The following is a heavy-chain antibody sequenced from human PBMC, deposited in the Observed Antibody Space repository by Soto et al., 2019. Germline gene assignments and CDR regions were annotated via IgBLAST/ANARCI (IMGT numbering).Heavy chain of an antibody. D-gene: IGHD3-10*01. Sequence: SGPTLVHPTQTLTLTCRFSGFSLTTGVGVGWIRQPPGKALEWLAIIYWNDEKLYNPSLKTRLTITKDTSKIQVVLTVTDMDPVDTATYYCAHRVNMARGPYNYFGPWGQGTLVTVSS. CDR1: GFSLTTGVG. CDR2: IYWNDEK. CDR3: AHRVNMARGPYNYFGP. J-gene: IGHJ5*02. V-gene: IGHV2-5*01.